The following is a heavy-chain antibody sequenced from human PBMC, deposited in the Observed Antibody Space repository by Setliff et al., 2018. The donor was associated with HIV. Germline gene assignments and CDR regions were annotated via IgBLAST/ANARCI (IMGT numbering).Heavy chain of an antibody. CDR1: GFTFGDYA. J-gene: IGHJ4*02. Sequence: GGSLRLSCTASGFTFGDYAMNWVRQAPGKGLEWLSYISSSGSTIYYADSVKGRFTISRDNVKNSLYLQMNSLRGEDTAVYYCAGSRGYFVKADWGQGTLVTVSS. CDR3: AGSRGYFVKAD. CDR2: ISSSGSTI. V-gene: IGHV3-48*03. D-gene: IGHD3-22*01.